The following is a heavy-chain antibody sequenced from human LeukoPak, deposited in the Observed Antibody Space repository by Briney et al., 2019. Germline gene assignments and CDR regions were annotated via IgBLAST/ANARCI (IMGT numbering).Heavy chain of an antibody. CDR2: IYYTGST. CDR3: ARSDYSGSGTYTEFDAFDI. J-gene: IGHJ3*02. D-gene: IGHD3-10*01. V-gene: IGHV4-59*01. Sequence: KPSETLSLTCTVPGGSISSYYWSWIRQPPGKGLEWIGYIYYTGSTSYNPSLKSRVTISMDTSKNQFSLKLSSVTAADSAVYYCARSDYSGSGTYTEFDAFDIWGQGPMVTVSS. CDR1: GGSISSYY.